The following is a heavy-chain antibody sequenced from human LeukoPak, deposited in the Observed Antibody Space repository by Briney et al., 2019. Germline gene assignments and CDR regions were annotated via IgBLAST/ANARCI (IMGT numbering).Heavy chain of an antibody. CDR3: ARVPTVTFFDY. CDR1: GGSISSSNW. D-gene: IGHD4-17*01. V-gene: IGHV4-4*02. Sequence: SETLSLTCAVSGGSISSSNWWSWVRQPPGKGLEWIGNIFYSGSTYYNPSLKSRVTISVDTSKNRFSLKLSSVTAADTAVYYCARVPTVTFFDYWGQGTLVTVSS. CDR2: IFYSGST. J-gene: IGHJ4*02.